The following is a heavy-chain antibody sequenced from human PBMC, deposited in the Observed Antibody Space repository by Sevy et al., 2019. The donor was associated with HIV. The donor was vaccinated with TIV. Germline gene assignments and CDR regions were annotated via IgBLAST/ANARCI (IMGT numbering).Heavy chain of an antibody. D-gene: IGHD2-2*01. CDR2: IYYSGTT. Sequence: SETLSITCTVSGGSITSGEYYWTWIRQSPGKGLEWIGYIYYSGTTYYNPSLKSRVSISVDTSKNQFSLNLRSVTAADTAVYYCARYCISTSPHNWFDPRGQGALVTVSS. V-gene: IGHV4-30-4*01. CDR3: ARYCISTSPHNWFDP. CDR1: GGSITSGEYY. J-gene: IGHJ5*02.